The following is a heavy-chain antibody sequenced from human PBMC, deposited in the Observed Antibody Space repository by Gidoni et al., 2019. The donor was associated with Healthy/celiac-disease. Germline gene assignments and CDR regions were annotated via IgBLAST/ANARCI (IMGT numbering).Heavy chain of an antibody. CDR1: GGSFRGYY. CDR2: SNHSGST. D-gene: IGHD6-13*01. Sequence: QVQLQQWGAGLLKPSATLSPTCAVYGGSFRGYYWSWIRQPPGKGLEWIGESNHSGSTNYNPSLKSRVTISVDTSKNQFSLKLSSVTAADTAVYYCARRHSSSWYYYYYGMDVWGQGTTVTVSS. CDR3: ARRHSSSWYYYYYGMDV. J-gene: IGHJ6*02. V-gene: IGHV4-34*01.